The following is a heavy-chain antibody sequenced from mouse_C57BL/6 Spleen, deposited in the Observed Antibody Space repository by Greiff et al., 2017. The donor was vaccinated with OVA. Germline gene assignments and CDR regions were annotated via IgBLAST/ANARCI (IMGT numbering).Heavy chain of an antibody. J-gene: IGHJ3*01. D-gene: IGHD1-1*01. CDR2: IYPGSGST. Sequence: QVQLKQPGAELVKPGASVKMSCKASGYTFTSYWITWVKQRPGQGLEWIGDIYPGSGSTNYNEKFKSKATLTVDTSSSTAYMQLSSLTSEDSAVYYCAREGYYGSTAWFAYWGQGTLVTVSA. V-gene: IGHV1-55*01. CDR3: AREGYYGSTAWFAY. CDR1: GYTFTSYW.